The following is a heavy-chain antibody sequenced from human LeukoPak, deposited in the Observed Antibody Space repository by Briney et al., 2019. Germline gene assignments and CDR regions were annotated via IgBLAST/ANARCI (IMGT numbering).Heavy chain of an antibody. Sequence: PSETLSLTFTVSGGSISSNYWSWIRQPPGKGLEWIGYIDYSGSTNYNPSLKSRVTISVETSKNQFSLKLSSVTAADKAVYYWARGLLWFGEGVANMDVWGKGTTVTISS. D-gene: IGHD3-10*01. J-gene: IGHJ6*03. CDR3: ARGLLWFGEGVANMDV. CDR2: IDYSGST. V-gene: IGHV4-59*01. CDR1: GGSISSNY.